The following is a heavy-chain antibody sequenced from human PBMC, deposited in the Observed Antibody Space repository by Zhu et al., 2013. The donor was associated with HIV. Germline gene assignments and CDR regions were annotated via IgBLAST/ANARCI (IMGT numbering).Heavy chain of an antibody. D-gene: IGHD2-15*01. V-gene: IGHV1-2*02. CDR3: ARERIGCSGSNCYFDA. CDR2: INANTGAT. Sequence: VQSGAEMRTPGASVKISCKTSGYIFTSHYIHWVRQAPGQGPEWMGEINANTGATMYAPKFQGRVAMTRDTSSTTSYMDLNRLISDDTAVYSCARERIGCSGSNCYFDAWGQGSLVTVSS. J-gene: IGHJ5*02. CDR1: GYIFTSHY.